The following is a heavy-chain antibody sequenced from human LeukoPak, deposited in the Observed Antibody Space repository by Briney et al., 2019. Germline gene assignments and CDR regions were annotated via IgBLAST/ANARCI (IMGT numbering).Heavy chain of an antibody. CDR1: GGSISSSSYY. Sequence: SETLSLTCTVSGGSISSSSYYWGWIRQPPGKGLEWIGSIYYSGSTYYNPPLKSRVTISVDTSKNQLSLKLSSVTAADTAVYYCARQYYYDSSGYYFGYWGQGTLVTVSS. CDR2: IYYSGST. D-gene: IGHD3-22*01. CDR3: ARQYYYDSSGYYFGY. J-gene: IGHJ4*02. V-gene: IGHV4-39*01.